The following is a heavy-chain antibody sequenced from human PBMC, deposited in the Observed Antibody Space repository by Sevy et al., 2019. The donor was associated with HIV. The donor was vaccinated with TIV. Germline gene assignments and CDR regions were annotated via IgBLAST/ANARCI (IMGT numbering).Heavy chain of an antibody. CDR2: IRNSNT. Sequence: GGSLRLSCAASGFTFSSFHMTWVRQAPGKGLEWVSTIRNSNTFYADSVKGRFTISIGNSKNTLGLQMNILRAEDTAIYYCAKAIPAAAGTGAFDVWGQGTMVTVSS. J-gene: IGHJ3*01. CDR1: GFTFSSFH. CDR3: AKAIPAAAGTGAFDV. D-gene: IGHD6-13*01. V-gene: IGHV3-23*01.